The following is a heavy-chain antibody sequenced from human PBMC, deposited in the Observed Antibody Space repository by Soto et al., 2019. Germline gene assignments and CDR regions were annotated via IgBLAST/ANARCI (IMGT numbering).Heavy chain of an antibody. D-gene: IGHD4-17*01. CDR1: GGSISSYY. Sequence: QVQLQESGPGLVKPSETLSLTCTVSGGSISSYYWSWIRQPPGKGLEWIGYIYYSGSTNYNPSLTRRVTISVDTSKNQFSLTLSSVTAADTAVYYCARGYGDYGKIDYWGQGTLVTVSS. CDR3: ARGYGDYGKIDY. V-gene: IGHV4-59*01. J-gene: IGHJ4*02. CDR2: IYYSGST.